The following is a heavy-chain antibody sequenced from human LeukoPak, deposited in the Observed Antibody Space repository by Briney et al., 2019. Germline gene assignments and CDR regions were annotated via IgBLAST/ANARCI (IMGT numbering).Heavy chain of an antibody. D-gene: IGHD3-22*01. CDR3: ARKRRVGDSSGYSDY. CDR2: ISSSSSYI. CDR1: GFTFSSYS. Sequence: GGSLRLSCAASGFTFSSYSMNWVRQAPGKGLEWVSSISSSSSYIYYADSVKGRFTISRDNAKNSLYLQMNSLRAEDTAVYYCARKRRVGDSSGYSDYWGQGTLVTVSS. V-gene: IGHV3-21*01. J-gene: IGHJ4*02.